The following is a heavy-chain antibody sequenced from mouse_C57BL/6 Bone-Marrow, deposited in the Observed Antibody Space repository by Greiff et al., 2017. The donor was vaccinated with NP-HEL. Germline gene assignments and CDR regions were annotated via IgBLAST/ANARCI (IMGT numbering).Heavy chain of an antibody. J-gene: IGHJ4*01. Sequence: VQLQQSGAELVRPGASVKLSCTASGFNIKDDYMHWVKRRPEQGLEWIGWIDPENGDTEYASKFQGKATITADTSSNTAYLQLSSLTSEDTAVYYCTSYDYEAMDYWGQGTSVTVSS. CDR2: IDPENGDT. V-gene: IGHV14-4*01. CDR1: GFNIKDDY. CDR3: TSYDYEAMDY.